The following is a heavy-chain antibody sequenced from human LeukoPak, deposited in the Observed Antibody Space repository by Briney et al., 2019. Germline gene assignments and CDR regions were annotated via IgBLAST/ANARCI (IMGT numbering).Heavy chain of an antibody. J-gene: IGHJ4*02. D-gene: IGHD3-10*01. Sequence: PSETLSLTCAVYGGSFSGYYWSWIRQPPGKGLEWVGEINHSGSTNYNPSLKGRVIISVDTSKNQFSLKLSSVTAADTAVYYCARGASTVRGVRDFDYWGQGTLVTVSS. CDR2: INHSGST. CDR3: ARGASTVRGVRDFDY. V-gene: IGHV4-34*01. CDR1: GGSFSGYY.